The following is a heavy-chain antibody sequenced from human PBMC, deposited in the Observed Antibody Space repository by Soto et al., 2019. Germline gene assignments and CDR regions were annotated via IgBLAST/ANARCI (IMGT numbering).Heavy chain of an antibody. CDR1: GVSISSDNW. CDR3: ARDQGSHPGD. CDR2: IHHSGST. J-gene: IGHJ4*02. Sequence: QVQLQESGPGLVRPSGTVSLTCAVSGVSISSDNWWSWVRQPPGKALEWIGEIHHSGSTNYNPSLKSRVTMSVVPSKDLFSLTLNSVTAADTAFYYCARDQGSHPGDWGQGTWSPSPQ. V-gene: IGHV4-4*02. D-gene: IGHD6-13*01.